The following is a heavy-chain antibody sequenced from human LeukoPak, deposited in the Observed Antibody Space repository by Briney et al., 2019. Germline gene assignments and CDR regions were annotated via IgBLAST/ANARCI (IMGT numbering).Heavy chain of an antibody. CDR1: GGSVSSGGDY. Sequence: PSETLSLTCTVSGGSVSSGGDYWSWIRQHPGKGLEWIGYIYYSGNTYYNPSLKSRVTISVDTSKNQFSLELNSVTAADTAMYYCARETGLAAAVNWGQGTLVTVSS. V-gene: IGHV4-31*03. D-gene: IGHD6-13*01. CDR2: IYYSGNT. J-gene: IGHJ4*02. CDR3: ARETGLAAAVN.